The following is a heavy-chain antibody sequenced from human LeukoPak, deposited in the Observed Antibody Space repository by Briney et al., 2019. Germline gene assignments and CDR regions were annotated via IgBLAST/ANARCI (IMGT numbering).Heavy chain of an antibody. V-gene: IGHV1-2*02. CDR3: ARGHGNWNYVWIYYYYYYMDV. CDR1: GYTFTGYY. J-gene: IGHJ6*03. D-gene: IGHD1-7*01. Sequence: GASVKVSCKASGYTFTGYYMHWVRQAPGQGLEWMGWINPNSGGTNYAQKFQGRFTMTRDTSISTAYVELSRLRSDDTAVYYCARGHGNWNYVWIYYYYYYMDVWGKGTTVTVSS. CDR2: INPNSGGT.